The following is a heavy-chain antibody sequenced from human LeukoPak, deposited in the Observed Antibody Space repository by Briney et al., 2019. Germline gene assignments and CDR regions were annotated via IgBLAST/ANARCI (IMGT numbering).Heavy chain of an antibody. CDR3: ARDRPPPNWNDNWFDP. J-gene: IGHJ5*02. D-gene: IGHD1-20*01. CDR1: GYTFTGYY. Sequence: ASVKVSCKASGYTFTGYYMHWVRQAPGQGLEWMGWINPNSGGTNYAQKFQGWVTMTRDTSISTAYMELSRLRSDDTAVYYCARDRPPPNWNDNWFDPWGQGTLVTVSS. CDR2: INPNSGGT. V-gene: IGHV1-2*04.